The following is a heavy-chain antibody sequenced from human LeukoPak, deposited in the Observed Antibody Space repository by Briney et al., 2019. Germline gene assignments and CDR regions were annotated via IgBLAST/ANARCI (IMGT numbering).Heavy chain of an antibody. V-gene: IGHV1-2*04. CDR2: INPNSGGT. CDR3: ARGVEEWELWGWGAFDI. Sequence: GASVKVSCKASGYTFTGYYMHWVRQAPGQGLEWMGWINPNSGGTNYAQKFQGWVTMTRDTSISTAYMELSRLRSDDTAVYYCARGVEEWELWGWGAFDIWGQGTMVTVSS. D-gene: IGHD1-26*01. J-gene: IGHJ3*02. CDR1: GYTFTGYY.